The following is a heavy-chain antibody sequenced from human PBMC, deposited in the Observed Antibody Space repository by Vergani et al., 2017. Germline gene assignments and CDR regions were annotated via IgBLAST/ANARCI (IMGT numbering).Heavy chain of an antibody. Sequence: QVQLVHSGAEVKKPGASVKVSCKTSGYTFTGYCMHWVRQAPGQGLEWMGWINPNSGGTNYAQKFQGRVTMTRDTSISTAYMELSRLRSDDTAVYYCARGDCSSTSCYGGNIDYYYYYGMDVWGQGTTVTVSS. CDR3: ARGDCSSTSCYGGNIDYYYYYGMDV. CDR1: GYTFTGYC. D-gene: IGHD2-2*01. CDR2: INPNSGGT. V-gene: IGHV1-2*02. J-gene: IGHJ6*02.